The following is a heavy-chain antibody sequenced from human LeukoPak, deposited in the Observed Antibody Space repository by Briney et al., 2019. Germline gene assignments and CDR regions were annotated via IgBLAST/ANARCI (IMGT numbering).Heavy chain of an antibody. V-gene: IGHV1-18*01. CDR1: GYTFTSYG. Sequence: EASVKVSCKASGYTFTSYGISWVRQAPGQGLEWMGWISAYNGNTNYAQKLQGRVTMTTDTSTSTAYMELRSLRSDDTAVYYCARRAYYDSSGYYPDYWGQGTLVTVSS. J-gene: IGHJ4*02. D-gene: IGHD3-22*01. CDR3: ARRAYYDSSGYYPDY. CDR2: ISAYNGNT.